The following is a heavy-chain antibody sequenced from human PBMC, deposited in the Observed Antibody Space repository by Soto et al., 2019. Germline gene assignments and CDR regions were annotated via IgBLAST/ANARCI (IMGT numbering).Heavy chain of an antibody. Sequence: PGESLKISCKGSGYSFTNYWIGWVRQMPGKGLEWMGIIYPGDSDTRYSPSFQGQVTISADKSISTAYLQWSSLKASDTAMYYCASLGYCSGGSCSGWYFPHWGQGALVT. CDR2: IYPGDSDT. D-gene: IGHD2-15*01. J-gene: IGHJ1*01. V-gene: IGHV5-51*01. CDR1: GYSFTNYW. CDR3: ASLGYCSGGSCSGWYFPH.